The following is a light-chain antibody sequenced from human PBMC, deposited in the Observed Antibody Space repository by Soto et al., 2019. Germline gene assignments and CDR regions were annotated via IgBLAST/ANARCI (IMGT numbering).Light chain of an antibody. CDR3: SSYAGRNSNYV. CDR1: SSNIGAGYD. CDR2: EVS. J-gene: IGLJ1*01. Sequence: QSVLTQPPSVSGAPGQRVTISCTGSSSNIGAGYDVHWYQQLPETAPKLLIYEVSKRPSGVPDRFSGSKSGNTASLTVSGFQAEDEDDYYYSSYAGRNSNYVFGTGTKVTVL. V-gene: IGLV1-40*01.